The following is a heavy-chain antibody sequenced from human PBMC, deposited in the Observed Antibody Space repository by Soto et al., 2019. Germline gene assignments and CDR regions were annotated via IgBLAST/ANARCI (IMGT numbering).Heavy chain of an antibody. J-gene: IGHJ6*02. CDR3: ARDRGDILTGYYYYYGMDV. CDR1: GFTFSSYG. D-gene: IGHD3-9*01. CDR2: IWYDGSNK. V-gene: IGHV3-33*01. Sequence: GGSLRLSCAASGFTFSSYGMHWVRQAPGKGLEWVAVIWYDGSNKYYADSVKGRFTISRDNSKNTLYLQMNSLRAEDTAVYYCARDRGDILTGYYYYYGMDVWGQGTTVTVSS.